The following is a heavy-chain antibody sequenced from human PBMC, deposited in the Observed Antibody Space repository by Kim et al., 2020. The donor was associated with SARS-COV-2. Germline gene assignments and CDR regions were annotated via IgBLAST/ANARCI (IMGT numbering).Heavy chain of an antibody. CDR3: AGGTSYFASGALRGVDV. CDR1: GASISDYY. V-gene: IGHV4-4*07. Sequence: SETLSLTCSVSGASISDYYWTWIRQPAGKGLEWIGRVYVSGSTDYNPSLKSRVTLSIDTSKKQFSLRLTSVTAADTAVYFCAGGTSYFASGALRGVDVWGPGTTVTVSS. J-gene: IGHJ6*02. D-gene: IGHD3-10*01. CDR2: VYVSGST.